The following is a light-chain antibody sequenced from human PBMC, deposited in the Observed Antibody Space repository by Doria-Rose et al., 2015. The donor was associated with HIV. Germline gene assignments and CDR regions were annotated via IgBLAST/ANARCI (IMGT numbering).Light chain of an antibody. CDR1: QRVKSSY. V-gene: IGKV3-20*01. CDR2: DAS. Sequence: EIVLTQSPGTLSLSPGERATLSCRASQRVKSSYLAWYQQQPGQAPRLLIYDASTRATGIPDRFSGSGSGTDFTLTISRPEPEDVAVYYCQQYGTSRGTFGQGTRLEIK. CDR3: QQYGTSRGT. J-gene: IGKJ5*01.